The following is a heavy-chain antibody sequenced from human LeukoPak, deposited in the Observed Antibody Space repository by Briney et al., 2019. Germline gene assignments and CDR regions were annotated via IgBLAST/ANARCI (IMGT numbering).Heavy chain of an antibody. Sequence: SQTLSLTCVISGDSFSSNSAAWNWLRQSPSRGLEWLGRTYYRSKWYNDYAVSVKSRITINPDTSKNHFSLQLNSVTPEDTAVYYCARTAMAGAFDYWGQGTLVTVSS. CDR3: ARTAMAGAFDY. V-gene: IGHV6-1*01. J-gene: IGHJ4*02. CDR2: TYYRSKWYN. CDR1: GDSFSSNSAA. D-gene: IGHD6-19*01.